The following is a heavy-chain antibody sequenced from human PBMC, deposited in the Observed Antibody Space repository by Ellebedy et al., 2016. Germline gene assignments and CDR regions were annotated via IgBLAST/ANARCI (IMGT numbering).Heavy chain of an antibody. CDR3: AKGQLFDNLFDP. D-gene: IGHD1-1*01. Sequence: GGSLRLXXAASGFTFSSYAMSWVRQAPGKGLEWVSAISGSGGRTFYADSVKGRFTISRDNSKNTLYLQMNSLRAEDTAVYYCAKGQLFDNLFDPWGQGTLVTVSS. J-gene: IGHJ5*02. V-gene: IGHV3-23*01. CDR1: GFTFSSYA. CDR2: ISGSGGRT.